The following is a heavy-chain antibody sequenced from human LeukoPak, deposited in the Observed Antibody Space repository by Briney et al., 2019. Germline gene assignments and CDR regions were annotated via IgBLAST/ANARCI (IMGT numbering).Heavy chain of an antibody. CDR1: GFTFSSYS. V-gene: IGHV3-21*01. D-gene: IGHD3-16*01. J-gene: IGHJ4*02. CDR3: ARDPPSRGTRYFDY. Sequence: GGSLRLSCAASGFTFSSYSMNWVRQAPGTGLEWVSSISSTSSSITYTDSVKGRFAISRDNANNSMYLQMDSLRAEDTAVYYCARDPPSRGTRYFDYWGQGTLVTVSS. CDR2: ISSTSSSI.